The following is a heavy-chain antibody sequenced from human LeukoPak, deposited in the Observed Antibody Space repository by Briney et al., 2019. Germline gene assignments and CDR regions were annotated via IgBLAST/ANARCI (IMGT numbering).Heavy chain of an antibody. CDR3: AKCVWFSEGPFDY. D-gene: IGHD3-10*01. V-gene: IGHV3-9*01. J-gene: IGHJ4*02. Sequence: PGGSLRLSCAASGFTFDDYAMHWVRQAPGKGLEWVSGISWNSGSIGYADSVKGRFTISRDNAKNSLYLQMNSLRAEDTALYYCAKCVWFSEGPFDYWGQGTLVTVSS. CDR2: ISWNSGSI. CDR1: GFTFDDYA.